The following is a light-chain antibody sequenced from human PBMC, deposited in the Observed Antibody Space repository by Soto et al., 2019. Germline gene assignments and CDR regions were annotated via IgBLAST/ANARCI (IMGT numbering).Light chain of an antibody. CDR2: GAS. CDR3: QQYNNWPRT. V-gene: IGKV3-15*01. Sequence: EIVMTQSPATLSVSPGERATLSCRASQSVSSNLAWYQQKPGQAPRLLLYGASTRATGIPARFSGSGSGTEVTLPISSLQSEDFAVYYCQQYNNWPRTFGQGTKVEIK. CDR1: QSVSSN. J-gene: IGKJ1*01.